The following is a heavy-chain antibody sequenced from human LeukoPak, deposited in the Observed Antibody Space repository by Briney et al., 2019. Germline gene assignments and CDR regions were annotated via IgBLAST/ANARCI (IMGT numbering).Heavy chain of an antibody. CDR2: ISPTGSST. V-gene: IGHV1-46*01. Sequence: ASVKVSCKASGFTFTNYYMHWVRQAPGQGIEWMGLISPTGSSTNYAQKLRGRVTMTRDTSTTTVYMELSSLRSEDTAVYYCAREESGGYFDYWGQGTLVTVSS. J-gene: IGHJ4*02. D-gene: IGHD2-8*02. CDR1: GFTFTNYY. CDR3: AREESGGYFDY.